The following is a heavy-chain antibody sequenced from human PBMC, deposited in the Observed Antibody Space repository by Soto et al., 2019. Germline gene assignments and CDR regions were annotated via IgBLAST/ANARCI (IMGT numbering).Heavy chain of an antibody. V-gene: IGHV1-69*01. Sequence: QVQLVQSGAEVKKPGSSVKVSCKVSGGTFSSHSINWVRQAPGQGPEWMGGIIPIFGTENYAQKFQGRVTTTADESTSTAYMELSSLTSEDTALYYCSTSVYCSTTRCYYYYGLDVWGQGTTVIVSS. J-gene: IGHJ6*02. CDR2: IIPIFGTE. D-gene: IGHD2-2*01. CDR3: STSVYCSTTRCYYYYGLDV. CDR1: GGTFSSHS.